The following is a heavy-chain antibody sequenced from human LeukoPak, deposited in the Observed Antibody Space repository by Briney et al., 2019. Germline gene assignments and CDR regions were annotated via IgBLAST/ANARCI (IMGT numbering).Heavy chain of an antibody. V-gene: IGHV1-18*01. CDR2: VSGYNGNT. J-gene: IGHJ5*02. Sequence: ASVKVSCKASGYAFTSYDINWVRQAPGQGLEWMGWVSGYNGNTNYAQKFEGRVAMTTDTSSSTAYMELRSLRSDDTAIYYCSRGDWFDPWGQGTLVTVSS. CDR1: GYAFTSYD. CDR3: SRGDWFDP. D-gene: IGHD2-21*01.